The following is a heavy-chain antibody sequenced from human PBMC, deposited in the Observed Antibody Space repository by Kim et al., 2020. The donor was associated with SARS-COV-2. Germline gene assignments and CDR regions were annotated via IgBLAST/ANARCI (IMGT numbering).Heavy chain of an antibody. J-gene: IGHJ4*02. CDR3: AKDLGGYSFMDH. CDR2: INWNGDGI. CDR1: GFTFDDYA. D-gene: IGHD5-18*01. V-gene: IGHV3-9*01. Sequence: GGSLRLSCAASGFTFDDYAMHWVRQAPGKGLEWVSTINWNGDGINYSDAVKGRFTISRDNGKNSLYLQMNSLRPEDTALYYCAKDLGGYSFMDHWGQGTL.